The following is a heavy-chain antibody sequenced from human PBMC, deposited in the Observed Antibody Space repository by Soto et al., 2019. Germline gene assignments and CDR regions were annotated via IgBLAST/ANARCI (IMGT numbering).Heavy chain of an antibody. CDR1: GFSLSTIGVG. D-gene: IGHD2-8*01. V-gene: IGHV2-5*02. J-gene: IGHJ3*02. CDR3: AHSVYQGTFDI. CDR2: IYWDGDK. Sequence: QITLKESGPTLVKPTQTLTLTCTFSGFSLSTIGVGVGWIRQPPGEALEWLALIYWDGDKPYSPSLKSRLTCAXXTSKDQVVLTMTNMDPVDTATYYCAHSVYQGTFDIWGQGTMVTVSS.